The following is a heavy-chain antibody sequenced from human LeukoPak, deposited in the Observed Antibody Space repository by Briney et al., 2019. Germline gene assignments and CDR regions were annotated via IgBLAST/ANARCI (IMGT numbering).Heavy chain of an antibody. V-gene: IGHV4-59*08. J-gene: IGHJ4*02. Sequence: SETLSLTCTVSGGSISSYYWNWFRQPPGKGLEWIGCIYYTGSTSCSPSLKNRVTISLDTSKNQFSLKLFSVTAADTAVYYCARAYYSDSGAPYYFDLWGQGTLVPVSS. D-gene: IGHD3-22*01. CDR3: ARAYYSDSGAPYYFDL. CDR2: IYYTGST. CDR1: GGSISSYY.